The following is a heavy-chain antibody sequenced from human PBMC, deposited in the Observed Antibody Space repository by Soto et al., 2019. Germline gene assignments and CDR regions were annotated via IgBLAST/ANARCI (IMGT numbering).Heavy chain of an antibody. CDR1: GFTFSNAW. J-gene: IGHJ4*02. CDR2: IKSKTDGGTT. D-gene: IGHD6-13*01. CDR3: TTDSGSSSWYAY. V-gene: IGHV3-15*01. Sequence: GGSLRLSCAASGFTFSNAWMSWVRQAPGKGLEWVGRIKSKTDGGTTDYAAPVKGRFTISRDDSKNTLYLQMNSLKTEDTAVYYCTTDSGSSSWYAYWGQGTLVTVSS.